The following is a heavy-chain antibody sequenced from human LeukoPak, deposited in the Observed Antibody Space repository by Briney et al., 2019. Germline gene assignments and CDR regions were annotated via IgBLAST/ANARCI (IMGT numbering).Heavy chain of an antibody. D-gene: IGHD4-11*01. CDR3: ARITVTTGYFDY. V-gene: IGHV4-59*01. J-gene: IGHJ4*02. CDR1: GGSISCYY. Sequence: SETLSLTCTVSGGSISCYYWSWIRPPPGKGLEWIGYIAHSGSTNYKPSLKSRLTISLDTSKNHFSLKLSSVTAADTAVYYCARITVTTGYFDYWGQGTLVTVSS. CDR2: IAHSGST.